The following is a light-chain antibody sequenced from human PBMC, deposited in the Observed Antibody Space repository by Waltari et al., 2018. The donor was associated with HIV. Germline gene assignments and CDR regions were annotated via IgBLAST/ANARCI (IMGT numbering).Light chain of an antibody. Sequence: QSALTQPRSVSGSPGQSVTISCSGTFRDVGGYNFVSCYRQHSGKAPKLLIFDVNKRPSGGPDRFSGSKSGNTASLTVSGLQAEDEADYFCCSYAGSFTLLFGGGTNLAVL. CDR2: DVN. CDR1: FRDVGGYNF. V-gene: IGLV2-11*01. CDR3: CSYAGSFTLL. J-gene: IGLJ3*02.